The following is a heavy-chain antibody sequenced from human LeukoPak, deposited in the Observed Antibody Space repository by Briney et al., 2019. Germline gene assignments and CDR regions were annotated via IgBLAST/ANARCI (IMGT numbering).Heavy chain of an antibody. J-gene: IGHJ3*02. CDR1: GFTFSGFW. Sequence: GGSLRLSCAASGFTFSGFWVSWVRQAPGKGLEWVAHIKEDGSDRVYVDSVKGRFTISRDNAKNSLGLQIDSPRVEDTAVYYCARGPGDFDASDICGQGTKVTVSS. V-gene: IGHV3-7*01. D-gene: IGHD3-16*01. CDR3: ARGPGDFDASDI. CDR2: IKEDGSDR.